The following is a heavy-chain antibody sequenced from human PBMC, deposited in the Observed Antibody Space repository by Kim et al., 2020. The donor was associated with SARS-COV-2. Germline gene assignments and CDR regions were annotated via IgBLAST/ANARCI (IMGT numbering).Heavy chain of an antibody. D-gene: IGHD2-15*01. Sequence: YAQKFQGRVTITADESTSTAYMELSSLRSEDTAVYYCAKKNCSGGSCSDYWGQGTLVTVSS. J-gene: IGHJ4*02. V-gene: IGHV1-69*01. CDR3: AKKNCSGGSCSDY.